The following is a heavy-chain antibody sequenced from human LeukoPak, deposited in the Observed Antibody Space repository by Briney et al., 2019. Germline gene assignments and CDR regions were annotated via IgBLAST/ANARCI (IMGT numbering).Heavy chain of an antibody. V-gene: IGHV3-23*01. CDR2: ISGSGGST. CDR1: GFTFSSYV. CDR3: AKDSELLWFGELSPFDY. J-gene: IGHJ4*02. Sequence: PGGSLRLSCAASGFTFSSYVVTWVRQAPGKGLEWVSAISGSGGSTYYADSVKGRFTISRDNSKNTLYLQMNSLRAEDTAVYYCAKDSELLWFGELSPFDYWGQGTLVTVSS. D-gene: IGHD3-10*01.